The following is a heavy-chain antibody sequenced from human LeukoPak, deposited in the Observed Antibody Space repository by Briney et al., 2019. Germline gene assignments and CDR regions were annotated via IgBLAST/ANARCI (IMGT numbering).Heavy chain of an antibody. V-gene: IGHV1-69*02. Sequence: ASVKVSCKASGGTFSSYTISWVRQAPGQGREWMGRIIPILGIANYAQKFQGRVTITADKSTSTAYMELSSLRSEDTAVYYCARALTYYYDSSGYLDYWGQGTLVTVSS. D-gene: IGHD3-22*01. CDR1: GGTFSSYT. CDR2: IIPILGIA. CDR3: ARALTYYYDSSGYLDY. J-gene: IGHJ4*02.